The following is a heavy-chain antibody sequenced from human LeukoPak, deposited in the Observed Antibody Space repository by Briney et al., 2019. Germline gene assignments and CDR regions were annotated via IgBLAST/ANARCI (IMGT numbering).Heavy chain of an antibody. CDR3: ARGPWYDFWSGYYGH. CDR1: GGSFSGYY. Sequence: SATLSLTCAVYGGSFSGYYWSWIRQHPGEGLEWLGEINHSGSTNYNPSLKSRVTISVDTSKNQFSLELSSVTAADTAVYYCARGPWYDFWSGYYGHWGQGTLVTVSS. V-gene: IGHV4-34*01. J-gene: IGHJ4*02. D-gene: IGHD3-3*01. CDR2: INHSGST.